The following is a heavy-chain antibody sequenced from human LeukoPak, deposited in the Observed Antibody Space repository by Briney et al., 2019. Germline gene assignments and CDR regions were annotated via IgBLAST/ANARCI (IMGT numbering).Heavy chain of an antibody. V-gene: IGHV3-23*01. CDR1: GFIFRNYA. Sequence: GGSLRLSCAASGFIFRNYAMSWVRQAPGKGLEWVSAISGSGGSTYYADSVKGRFTISRDNSKNTLYLQMNSLRAEDTAVYYCAKLPSGWHDAFDIWGQGTMVTVSS. CDR3: AKLPSGWHDAFDI. J-gene: IGHJ3*02. D-gene: IGHD6-19*01. CDR2: ISGSGGST.